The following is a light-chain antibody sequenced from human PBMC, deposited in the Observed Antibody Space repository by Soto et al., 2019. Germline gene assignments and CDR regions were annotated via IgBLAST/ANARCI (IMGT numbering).Light chain of an antibody. V-gene: IGLV2-14*01. CDR3: NSYTSSSTPYV. CDR2: EVS. J-gene: IGLJ1*01. Sequence: QSALTQPASVSGSPGQSITISCTGTSSDVGGYNYVYWYQQHPGKAPKLMIYEVSNRPSGVSNRFSGSKSGNTASLTISGLQAEDEADYYCNSYTSSSTPYVFGTGTKLTVL. CDR1: SSDVGGYNY.